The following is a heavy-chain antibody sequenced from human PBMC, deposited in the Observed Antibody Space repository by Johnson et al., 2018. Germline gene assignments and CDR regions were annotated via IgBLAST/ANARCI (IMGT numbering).Heavy chain of an antibody. Sequence: VQLGQAGGGFVQPGGSLRLSCAASGFSFSSYWMSWVRQAPGKGLEWVSVIYSCGSTYYADSVKGRCTIPRDNSKNTLYVQMNSLRPEDTAVYYCARGIYSGSYYLTYYYYGMDVWGQGTTVTVSS. V-gene: IGHV3-66*01. J-gene: IGHJ6*02. CDR1: GFSFSSYW. CDR3: ARGIYSGSYYLTYYYYGMDV. CDR2: IYSCGST. D-gene: IGHD1-26*01.